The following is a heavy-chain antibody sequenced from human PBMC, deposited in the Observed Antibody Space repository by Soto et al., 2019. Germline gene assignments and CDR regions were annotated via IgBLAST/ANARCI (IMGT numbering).Heavy chain of an antibody. Sequence: RASVKVSCKASGYPFTSYYIHCVRQAPGQGLEWMGLINPSGGTTASAQKFQGRVTMTRDTSTSTVYMELSSLRSEDTAVYFCARLSPRYYHYGMDVWGQGTTVTVSS. CDR1: GYPFTSYY. D-gene: IGHD3-16*02. CDR3: ARLSPRYYHYGMDV. J-gene: IGHJ6*02. V-gene: IGHV1-46*01. CDR2: INPSGGTT.